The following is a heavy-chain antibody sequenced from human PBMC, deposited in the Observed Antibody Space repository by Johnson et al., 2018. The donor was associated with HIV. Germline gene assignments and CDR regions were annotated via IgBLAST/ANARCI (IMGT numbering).Heavy chain of an antibody. J-gene: IGHJ3*02. Sequence: QVQLVESGGGVVQPGRSLRLSCATSGFTFSKAWMNWVCQAPGKGLEWVPFIRYDGKDKYYVDSVKGRFTISRDNSKNTRYLQMNSLQAEDTAVYYCSKDQFEKGGGSLVDGFDIWGQGTMVTVSS. CDR1: GFTFSKAW. D-gene: IGHD2-15*01. V-gene: IGHV3-30*02. CDR3: SKDQFEKGGGSLVDGFDI. CDR2: IRYDGKDK.